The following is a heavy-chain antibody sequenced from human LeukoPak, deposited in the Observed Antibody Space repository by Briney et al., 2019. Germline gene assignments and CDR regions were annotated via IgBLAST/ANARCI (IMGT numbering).Heavy chain of an antibody. Sequence: RGSLRLSCAVSGFIFSSYSMNWVRQAPGKGLEWVAYISISSSAIYYADSVKGRFTISRDNAKKSLYLQMNSLRAEDTAVYYCVRDRTSHGDYWGQGTLVTVSS. CDR2: ISISSSAI. J-gene: IGHJ4*02. CDR1: GFIFSSYS. CDR3: VRDRTSHGDY. V-gene: IGHV3-48*01. D-gene: IGHD2-2*01.